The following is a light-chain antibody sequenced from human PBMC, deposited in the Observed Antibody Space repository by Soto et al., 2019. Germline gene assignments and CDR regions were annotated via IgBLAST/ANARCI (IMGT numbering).Light chain of an antibody. CDR2: DAS. V-gene: IGKV3-11*01. J-gene: IGKJ5*01. Sequence: IVLTQSPATRSLSPGARATLSCRASQSIANSLAWYQQRPGQAPRLLIYDASNRATGIPARFSGSGSGTDFTLTISSLDPEDFAVYYCQQRSNWPITFGQGTLLEI. CDR1: QSIANS. CDR3: QQRSNWPIT.